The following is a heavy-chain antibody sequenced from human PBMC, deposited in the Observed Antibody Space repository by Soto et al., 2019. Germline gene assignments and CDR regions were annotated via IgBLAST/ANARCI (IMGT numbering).Heavy chain of an antibody. CDR2: IAYSGDT. Sequence: SETLSLTCAVSGVSLTSGNWWTWVRQSPQRGLEWIGYIAYSGDTYYNPSLRSRATISADASENKFSLTLRSVTAADTAVYFCARDFERSAIAPWGQGTSVTVSS. V-gene: IGHV4-28*03. CDR1: GVSLTSGNW. D-gene: IGHD3-9*01. CDR3: ARDFERSAIAP. J-gene: IGHJ5*02.